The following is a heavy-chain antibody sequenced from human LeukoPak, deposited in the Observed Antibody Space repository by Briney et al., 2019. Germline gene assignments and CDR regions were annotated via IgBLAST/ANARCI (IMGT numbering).Heavy chain of an antibody. D-gene: IGHD3-22*01. Sequence: PGGSLRLSCAASGFTFSSYAMSWVRQAPGKELEWVSAISGSGGSTYYADSVKGRFTISRDNSKNTLYLQMNSLRAEDTAVYYCAKDRGSSGYYSAYWGQGTLVTVSS. CDR1: GFTFSSYA. V-gene: IGHV3-23*01. CDR3: AKDRGSSGYYSAY. CDR2: ISGSGGST. J-gene: IGHJ4*02.